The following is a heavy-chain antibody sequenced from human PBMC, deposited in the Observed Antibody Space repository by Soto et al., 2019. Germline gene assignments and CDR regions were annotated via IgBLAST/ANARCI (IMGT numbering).Heavy chain of an antibody. CDR1: GYTFTSYA. Sequence: ASVKVSCKASGYTFTSYAMHWVRQAPGQRLEWMGWINAGNGNTKYSQKFQGRVTITRDTSASTAYMELSSLRSEDTAVYYCARVGSSWDDYYYYYGMDVWGQGTTVTVSS. CDR2: INAGNGNT. V-gene: IGHV1-3*01. J-gene: IGHJ6*02. D-gene: IGHD6-13*01. CDR3: ARVGSSWDDYYYYYGMDV.